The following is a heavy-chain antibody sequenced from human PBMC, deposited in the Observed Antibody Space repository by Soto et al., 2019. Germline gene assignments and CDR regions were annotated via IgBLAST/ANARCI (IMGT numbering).Heavy chain of an antibody. CDR1: GYSCTSYW. CDR2: IDPSDSYT. CDR3: ARLFPLVAAGFS. D-gene: IGHD6-13*01. V-gene: IGHV5-10-1*01. J-gene: IGHJ5*02. Sequence: GVSLEISCKGSGYSCTSYWISWMRQMPGKGLEWMGRIDPSDSYTNYSPSFQGHVTISADKSISTAYLQWSSLKASDTAMYYCARLFPLVAAGFSWGQGTLVTVSS.